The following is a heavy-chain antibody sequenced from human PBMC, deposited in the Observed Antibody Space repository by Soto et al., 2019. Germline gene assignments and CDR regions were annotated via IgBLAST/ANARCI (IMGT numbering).Heavy chain of an antibody. V-gene: IGHV3-15*01. J-gene: IGHJ4*02. CDR3: TTVHCSSTSCCFDY. D-gene: IGHD2-2*01. Sequence: GGSLRLSCSASGFTFSNAWMSWVRQAPGKGLEWVGHIKSRTDGGTTDYAAPVKGRFIISRDDSKNTLYLQMNSLKMEDTAVYHCTTVHCSSTSCCFDYWGQGTLVTVSS. CDR1: GFTFSNAW. CDR2: IKSRTDGGTT.